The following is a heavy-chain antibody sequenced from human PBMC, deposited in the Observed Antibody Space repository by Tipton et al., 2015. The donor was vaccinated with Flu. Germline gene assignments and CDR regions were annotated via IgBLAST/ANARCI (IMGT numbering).Heavy chain of an antibody. CDR1: GLIFSDFY. J-gene: IGHJ2*01. CDR3: ARSHFELGL. Sequence: GSLRLSCAASGLIFSDFYMSWIRQAPGKGLEWVSYITSSGDAVYYADSVKGRFTISSDNARNSLYLQMNSLTAEDTAVYYCARSHFELGLWGRGTLVTVSS. D-gene: IGHD1-26*01. V-gene: IGHV3-11*01. CDR2: ITSSGDAV.